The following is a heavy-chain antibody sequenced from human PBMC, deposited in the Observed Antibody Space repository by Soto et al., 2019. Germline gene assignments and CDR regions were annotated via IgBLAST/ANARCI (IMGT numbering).Heavy chain of an antibody. D-gene: IGHD3-3*01. V-gene: IGHV3-7*01. CDR3: ASGHTILGY. CDR1: GFRFNTYW. CDR2: IMRDGSEK. J-gene: IGHJ4*02. Sequence: PGGSLRLSCAATGFRFNTYWTSWVRQAPGKGLEWVANIMRDGSEKYYVDSVMGRFTISRDNAKNSLYLQMNSLRAEDTAVYYCASGHTILGYWGQGTLVTVSS.